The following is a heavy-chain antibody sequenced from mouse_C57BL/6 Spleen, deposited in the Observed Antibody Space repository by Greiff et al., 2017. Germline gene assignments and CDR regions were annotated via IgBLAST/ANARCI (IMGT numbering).Heavy chain of an antibody. CDR2: FYPGSGSI. V-gene: IGHV1-62-2*01. J-gene: IGHJ4*01. CDR1: GYTFTEYT. D-gene: IGHD1-1*01. CDR3: ARHEDYYGSSFYAMDY. Sequence: VQLQQSGAELVKPGASVKLSCKASGYTFTEYTIHWVNQRSGQGLEWIGWFYPGSGSIKYNEKFKDKATLTADKSSSTVYMELSRLTSEDSAVYVCARHEDYYGSSFYAMDYWGQGTSVTVSS.